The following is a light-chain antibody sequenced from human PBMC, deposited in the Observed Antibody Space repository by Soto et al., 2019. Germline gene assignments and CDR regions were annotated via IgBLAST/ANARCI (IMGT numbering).Light chain of an antibody. CDR1: QSISSW. CDR2: KAS. CDR3: QQYNSYPLT. Sequence: DIQMTQSPSTLSASVGDRVTITCRASQSISSWLAWYQQQPGKAPKPLIYKASSLESGVPSRFSGSGSWTDFTLTISSLQTDDFATYYCQQYNSYPLTFGGGTKVEIK. V-gene: IGKV1-5*03. J-gene: IGKJ4*01.